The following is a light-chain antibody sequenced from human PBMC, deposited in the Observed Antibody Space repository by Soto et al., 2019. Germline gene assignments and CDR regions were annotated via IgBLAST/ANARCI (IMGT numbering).Light chain of an antibody. CDR2: GAS. CDR3: QQYQAWPLT. J-gene: IGKJ4*01. V-gene: IGKV3-15*01. CDR1: QYISNN. Sequence: EIVMTQSPATLSVSPGERATLSCRTSQYISNNLAWYQQKPGQAPRLLIYGASTRATSIPARISGSGSETDFTLTISSLQSGDSAVYYCQQYQAWPLTFGGGTKVEIK.